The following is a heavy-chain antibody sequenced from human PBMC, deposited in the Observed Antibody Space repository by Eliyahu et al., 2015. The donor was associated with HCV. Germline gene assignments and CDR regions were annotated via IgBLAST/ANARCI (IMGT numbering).Heavy chain of an antibody. CDR1: GFTFGDYA. J-gene: IGHJ6*02. V-gene: IGHV3-49*03. D-gene: IGHD5/OR15-5a*01. CDR3: TRVPRGLSRRFNGMDV. CDR2: TRGKAYGGTT. Sequence: EVQLVESGGGLAQPGRSLRLSCTASGFTFGDYAMSWIRQSPGKGLQWVAVTRGKAYGGTTEYAASVKGRFTISRDDSKSIAYLQMDSLEAEDTAVYYCTRVPRGLSRRFNGMDVWGQGTTVTVXS.